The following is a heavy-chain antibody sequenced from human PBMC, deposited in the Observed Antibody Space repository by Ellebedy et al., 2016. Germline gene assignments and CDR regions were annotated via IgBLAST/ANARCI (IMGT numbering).Heavy chain of an antibody. D-gene: IGHD3-16*01. CDR3: ARLNYGN. V-gene: IGHV3-7*03. J-gene: IGHJ4*02. Sequence: GESLKISCAASGFTFSNYWMTWVRQAPGKGLEWVANIKQDGSDQYCVDSVKGRFTMSRDNAKNSMYLQMNSLRAEDTAVYYCARLNYGNWGQGTLVTVSS. CDR1: GFTFSNYW. CDR2: IKQDGSDQ.